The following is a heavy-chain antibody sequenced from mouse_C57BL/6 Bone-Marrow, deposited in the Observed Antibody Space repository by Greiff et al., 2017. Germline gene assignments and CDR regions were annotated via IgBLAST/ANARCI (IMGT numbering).Heavy chain of an antibody. D-gene: IGHD1-1*01. CDR2: IDPENGDT. CDR1: GFNIKDDY. J-gene: IGHJ1*03. CDR3: TTPLITTVVAKWYCDV. Sequence: EVQLQESGAELVRPGASVKLSCTASGFNIKDDYMHWVQQRPEQGLEWIGWIDPENGDTEYASKFQGKATIPADTSSNTAYLQLSSLTSEDTAVYYCTTPLITTVVAKWYCDVWGTGTTVTVSA. V-gene: IGHV14-4*01.